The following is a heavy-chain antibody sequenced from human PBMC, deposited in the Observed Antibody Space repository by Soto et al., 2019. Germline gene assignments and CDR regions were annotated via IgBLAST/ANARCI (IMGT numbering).Heavy chain of an antibody. Sequence: QVQLVQSGAEVKKPGASVKVSCKASGYTFTSYGISWVRQAPGQGLEWMGWISAYNGNTNYAQKLQGRVTMTTDTSTSTAYRELMSLRSDDTAVYDCSRGPPIVVVPAAIPQTYYYDYMDVWGKGTTVTVSS. J-gene: IGHJ6*03. CDR2: ISAYNGNT. CDR3: SRGPPIVVVPAAIPQTYYYDYMDV. V-gene: IGHV1-18*01. CDR1: GYTFTSYG. D-gene: IGHD2-2*01.